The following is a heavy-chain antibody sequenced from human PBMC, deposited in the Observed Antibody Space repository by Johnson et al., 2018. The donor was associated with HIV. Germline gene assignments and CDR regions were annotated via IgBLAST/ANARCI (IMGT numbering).Heavy chain of an antibody. V-gene: IGHV3-9*01. J-gene: IGHJ3*02. CDR2: INWNGGST. CDR1: GFTFHDYA. CDR3: ARATWSDDAFDI. Sequence: EVQLVESGGGLVQPGRSLTLSCAASGFTFHDYAMHWVRQAPGKGLEWVSGINWNGGSTGYADSVKGRFTISRDNARNSLYLQMNSLRAEDTALYYCARATWSDDAFDIWGQGTMVTVSS. D-gene: IGHD2-8*01.